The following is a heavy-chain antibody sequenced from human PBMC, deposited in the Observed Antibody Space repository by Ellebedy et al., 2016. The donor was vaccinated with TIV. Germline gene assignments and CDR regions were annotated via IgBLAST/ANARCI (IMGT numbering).Heavy chain of an antibody. CDR2: IIPIFGTA. D-gene: IGHD1-1*01. V-gene: IGHV1-69*13. CDR1: GCTFSSYA. CDR3: ARGGHWNDGFEY. Sequence: AASVKVSCKASGCTFSSYAISWVRQAPGQGLEWMGGIIPIFGTANYAQKFQGRVTITADESTSTAYMELSSLRSEDTAVYYCARGGHWNDGFEYWGQGTLVTVSS. J-gene: IGHJ4*02.